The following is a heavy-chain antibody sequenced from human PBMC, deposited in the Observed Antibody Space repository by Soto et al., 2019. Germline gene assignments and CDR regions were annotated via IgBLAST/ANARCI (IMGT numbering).Heavy chain of an antibody. D-gene: IGHD3-22*01. Sequence: QVQLVQSGAEVKKPGSSVKVSCTASGGTFSNYAITWVRQAPGQGLEWMGGIIPIFGAANYSQKFQGRVTITADGSTSTADMELDSQRSEVTAVYYCARNTLRPITTLTPLNCFDPWGQGTLVTVSS. J-gene: IGHJ5*02. CDR3: ARNTLRPITTLTPLNCFDP. V-gene: IGHV1-69*01. CDR1: GGTFSNYA. CDR2: IIPIFGAA.